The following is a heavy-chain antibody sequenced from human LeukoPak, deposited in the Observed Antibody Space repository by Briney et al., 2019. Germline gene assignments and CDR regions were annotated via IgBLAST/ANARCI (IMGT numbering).Heavy chain of an antibody. V-gene: IGHV3-74*01. J-gene: IGHJ4*02. CDR1: GFTFTSYW. CDR3: ARGRVQSGADARIDY. Sequence: PGGSLRLSCAASGFTFTSYWMHWVRQARGKWMVWVSRTDSDGSGAIYADSVKGRFTISRDNAKNTLYLQMNSLRAEDTAVYYCARGRVQSGADARIDYWGQGTLVTVSS. CDR2: TDSDGSGA. D-gene: IGHD3-10*01.